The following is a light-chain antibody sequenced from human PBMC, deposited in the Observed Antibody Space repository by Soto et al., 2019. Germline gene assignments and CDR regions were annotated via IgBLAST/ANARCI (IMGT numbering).Light chain of an antibody. J-gene: IGKJ2*01. V-gene: IGKV3-20*01. CDR1: QSVDSNF. Sequence: EIVLTQSPGTLSLSPGERATLFCRTSQSVDSNFLAWYQQKPGQAPRLLVYGSSTRAAGVPDRFSGSGSGTDFTLTISRLEPEDFAVYHCQQYGRSPLLYTFGQGTKLGVK. CDR2: GSS. CDR3: QQYGRSPLLYT.